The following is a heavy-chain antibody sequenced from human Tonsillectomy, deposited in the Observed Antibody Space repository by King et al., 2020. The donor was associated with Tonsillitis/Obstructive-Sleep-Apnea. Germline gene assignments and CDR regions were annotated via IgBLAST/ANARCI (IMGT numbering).Heavy chain of an antibody. D-gene: IGHD4-17*01. CDR1: GFTFSSYG. CDR2: IWYDESNK. V-gene: IGHV3-33*01. CDR3: AIETITVTTTEGFDY. J-gene: IGHJ4*02. Sequence: VQLVESGGGVVQPGRSLRLSCAASGFTFSSYGMHWVRQAPGKGLEWVAVIWYDESNKYYADSVKGRFTIARDNSKNTLYLQMNNLIAEETAVYYCAIETITVTTTEGFDYWGQGTLVTVSS.